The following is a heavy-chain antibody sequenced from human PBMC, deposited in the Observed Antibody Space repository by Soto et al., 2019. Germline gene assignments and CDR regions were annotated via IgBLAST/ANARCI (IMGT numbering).Heavy chain of an antibody. Sequence: TSETLSLTCAVYGGSFSGYYWSWIRQPPGKGLEWIGEINHSGSTNYNPSLKSRVTISVDTSKNQFSLKLSSVTAADTAVYYCARGVYGMDVWGQGTTVTVSS. CDR1: GGSFSGYY. V-gene: IGHV4-34*01. CDR2: INHSGST. J-gene: IGHJ6*02. CDR3: ARGVYGMDV.